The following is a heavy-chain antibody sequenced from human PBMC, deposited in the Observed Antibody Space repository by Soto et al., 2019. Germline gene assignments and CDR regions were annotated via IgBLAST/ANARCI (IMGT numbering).Heavy chain of an antibody. CDR1: GGTFSSYA. J-gene: IGHJ1*01. D-gene: IGHD3-3*01. V-gene: IGHV1-69*12. Sequence: QVPLVQSGAEVKKPGSSVKVSCKASGGTFSSYAISWVRQAPGQGLEWMGGIIPISGTANYAQKFQGRVTITADESTTTAYMELNSLRSEDTAVYYCARLHGAYYDFWSGPLQHWGQGTLVTVSS. CDR2: IIPISGTA. CDR3: ARLHGAYYDFWSGPLQH.